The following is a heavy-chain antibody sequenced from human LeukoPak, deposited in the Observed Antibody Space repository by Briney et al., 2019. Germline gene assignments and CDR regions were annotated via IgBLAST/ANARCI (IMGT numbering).Heavy chain of an antibody. CDR3: ATVKRGYSGYDPRDY. CDR2: IRYDGSNK. CDR1: GFTFSSYG. D-gene: IGHD5-12*01. J-gene: IGHJ4*02. Sequence: GGSLRLSCAASGFTFSSYGMHWVRQAPGKGLEWVAFIRYDGSNKYYADSVKGRFTISRDNSKNTLYLQMNSLRAEDTAVYYCATVKRGYSGYDPRDYWGQGTLVTVSS. V-gene: IGHV3-30*02.